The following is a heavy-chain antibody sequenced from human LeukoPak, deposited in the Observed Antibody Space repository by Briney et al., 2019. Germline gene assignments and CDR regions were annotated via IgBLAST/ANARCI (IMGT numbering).Heavy chain of an antibody. Sequence: PGGSLRLSCAASGFTFSSYAMSWVRQAPGKGLEWVSAISGSGGSTYYADSVKGQFTISRDNSKNTLYLQMNSLRAEDTAVYYCAKLPQAGYDILTGYHLFDYWGQGTLVTVSS. D-gene: IGHD3-9*01. J-gene: IGHJ4*02. CDR2: ISGSGGST. CDR1: GFTFSSYA. V-gene: IGHV3-23*01. CDR3: AKLPQAGYDILTGYHLFDY.